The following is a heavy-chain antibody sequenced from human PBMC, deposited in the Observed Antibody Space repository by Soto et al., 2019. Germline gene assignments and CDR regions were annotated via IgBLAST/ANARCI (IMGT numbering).Heavy chain of an antibody. CDR2: IYYSGST. V-gene: IGHV4-39*01. Sequence: SETLSLTCTVSGGSISSSSYYWGWIRQPPGKGLEWIGSIYYSGSTYYNPSLKSRVTISVDTSKNQFSLKLSSVTAADAAVYYCARKNRRIHQFDYWGQGTLVTVSS. CDR1: GGSISSSSYY. CDR3: ARKNRRIHQFDY. D-gene: IGHD5-18*01. J-gene: IGHJ4*02.